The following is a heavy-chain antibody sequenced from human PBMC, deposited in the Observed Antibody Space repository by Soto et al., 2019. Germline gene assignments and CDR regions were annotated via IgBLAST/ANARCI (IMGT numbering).Heavy chain of an antibody. D-gene: IGHD5-18*01. V-gene: IGHV3-7*01. Sequence: PGGSLRLSCAASAFTFSTYSMTWVRQAPGKGLEWVANINQDGSEEYYVDSMKGRFTISRDNAKNSLYLQMSRLRAEDTAVYYCARDGYSYGYGWYFDLWGRGTLVTVSS. CDR1: AFTFSTYS. CDR2: INQDGSEE. CDR3: ARDGYSYGYGWYFDL. J-gene: IGHJ2*01.